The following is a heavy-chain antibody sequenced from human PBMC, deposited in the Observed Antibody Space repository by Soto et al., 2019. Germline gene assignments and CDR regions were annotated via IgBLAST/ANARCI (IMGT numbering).Heavy chain of an antibody. CDR1: GYTFTSYG. J-gene: IGHJ4*02. CDR3: ARTIYSSGWYYFDY. Sequence: ASVKVSCKASGYTFTSYGISWLRQAPGQGLEWLGWISTFKGNTKYAQMFQGRVTVTTDTSTNTVNMELRSLRSDDTATYYCARTIYSSGWYYFDYWGQGTPVSVSS. V-gene: IGHV1-18*01. CDR2: ISTFKGNT. D-gene: IGHD6-19*01.